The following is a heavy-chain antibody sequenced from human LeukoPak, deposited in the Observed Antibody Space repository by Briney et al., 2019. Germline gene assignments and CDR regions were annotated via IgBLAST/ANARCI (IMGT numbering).Heavy chain of an antibody. J-gene: IGHJ1*01. CDR1: GLIFSKYG. CDR3: AKRGFRAPSGDDVLESLHL. Sequence: GGSLRLSCAASGLIFSKYGMHWVRQTPGKGLEWVAFLEYDGTSNYLDSVKGRFTISRDNSESTLYPQMNSLQVEDAAIYYCAKRGFRAPSGDDVLESLHLWGQGTLVTVSS. D-gene: IGHD2-21*01. CDR2: LEYDGTS. V-gene: IGHV3-30*02.